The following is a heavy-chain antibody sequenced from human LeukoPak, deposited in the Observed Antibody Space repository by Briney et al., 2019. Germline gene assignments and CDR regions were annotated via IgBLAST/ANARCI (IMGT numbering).Heavy chain of an antibody. V-gene: IGHV4-59*01. CDR2: IYYSGST. CDR1: GGSISSYY. D-gene: IGHD2-2*01. CDR3: ASSAPYCSSTSCYGGVVAFDI. J-gene: IGHJ3*02. Sequence: SETLSLTCTVSGGSISSYYWSWIRQPPGKGLEWIGYIYYSGSTNYNPSLKSRVTISVDTSKNPFSLKLSSVTAADTAVYYCASSAPYCSSTSCYGGVVAFDIWGQGTMVTVSS.